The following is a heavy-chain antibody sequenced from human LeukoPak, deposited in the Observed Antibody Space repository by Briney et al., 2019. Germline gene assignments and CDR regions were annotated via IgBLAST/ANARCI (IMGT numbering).Heavy chain of an antibody. Sequence: ASVKVSCKASRYTFNGYYIHWVRQAPGQGPEGMGWLHPKIGVTKYAQRLPGRVTKTRSTSISPASLSLARLRSGDPAVYYCPIGLDIAMPGTVPTGWSEGTLVTVSS. V-gene: IGHV1-2*02. CDR1: RYTFNGYY. J-gene: IGHJ4*02. CDR3: PIGLDIAMPGTVPTG. CDR2: LHPKIGVT. D-gene: IGHD6-19*01.